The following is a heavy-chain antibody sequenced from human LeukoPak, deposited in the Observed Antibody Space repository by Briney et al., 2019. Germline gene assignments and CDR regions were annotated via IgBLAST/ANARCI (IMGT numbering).Heavy chain of an antibody. V-gene: IGHV3-23*01. J-gene: IGHJ4*02. Sequence: GGSLRLSXAASGFPFSSYAMSWVSQAPGKGLEWVSGVSGSGGSTYYADSVKGRFTISRDNSKNTVYLQTNSLRAEDTALYYCAKGIAAVRLSFDYWGQGTLVTVSS. D-gene: IGHD6-13*01. CDR1: GFPFSSYA. CDR3: AKGIAAVRLSFDY. CDR2: VSGSGGST.